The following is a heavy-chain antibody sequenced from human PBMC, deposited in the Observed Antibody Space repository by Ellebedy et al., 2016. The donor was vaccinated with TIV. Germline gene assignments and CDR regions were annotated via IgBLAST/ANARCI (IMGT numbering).Heavy chain of an antibody. CDR2: ISAYNGNT. D-gene: IGHD4-17*01. J-gene: IGHJ4*02. CDR1: GYTFTSYG. Sequence: ASVKVSCXASGYTFTSYGISWVRQAPGQGLEWMGWISAYNGNTNYAQKLQGRVTMTTDTSTSTAYMELRSLRSDDTAVYYCARTKTTVTTRHNFDYWGQGTLVTVSS. V-gene: IGHV1-18*01. CDR3: ARTKTTVTTRHNFDY.